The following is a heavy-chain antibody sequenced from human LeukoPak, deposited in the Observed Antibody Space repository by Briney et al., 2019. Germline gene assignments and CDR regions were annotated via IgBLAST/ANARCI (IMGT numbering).Heavy chain of an antibody. CDR1: GFTVSSNY. D-gene: IGHD1-26*01. Sequence: GSLRLSCAASGFTVSSNYMSWIRQPPGKGLEWIGSIYYSGSTYYNPSLKSRVTISVDTSKNQFSLKLSSVTAADTAVYYCARPRGSYSTNFDYWGQGTLVTVSS. J-gene: IGHJ4*02. V-gene: IGHV4-39*01. CDR2: IYYSGST. CDR3: ARPRGSYSTNFDY.